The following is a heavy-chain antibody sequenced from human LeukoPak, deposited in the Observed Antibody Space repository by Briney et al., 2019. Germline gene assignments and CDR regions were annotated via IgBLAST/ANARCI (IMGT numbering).Heavy chain of an antibody. V-gene: IGHV4-34*01. CDR1: GGSFSGYY. CDR3: AREALLRTGFDY. J-gene: IGHJ4*02. CDR2: INHSGST. Sequence: PSETLSLTCAVYGGSFSGYYWSWIRQPPGKGLEWIGEINHSGSTDYNPSLKSRVTISVDTSKNQFSLKLSSVTAADTAVYYCAREALLRTGFDYWGQGTLVTVSS.